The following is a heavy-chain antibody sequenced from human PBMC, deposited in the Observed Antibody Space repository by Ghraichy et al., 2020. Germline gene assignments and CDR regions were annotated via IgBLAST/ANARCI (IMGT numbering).Heavy chain of an antibody. Sequence: SQTLSLTCTVSGGSIRDSSYYWGWVRQPPGKGLEWIGSIYYSGTTYYNPSLKSGITISVDTSKNQFSLKMNSVTAADTAVYFLSRLSGEHCTGGSCYAYYYYYYLDVWGKGTTVTVSS. CDR1: GGSIRDSSYY. CDR3: SRLSGEHCTGGSCYAYYYYYYLDV. J-gene: IGHJ6*03. CDR2: IYYSGTT. D-gene: IGHD2-15*01. V-gene: IGHV4-39*01.